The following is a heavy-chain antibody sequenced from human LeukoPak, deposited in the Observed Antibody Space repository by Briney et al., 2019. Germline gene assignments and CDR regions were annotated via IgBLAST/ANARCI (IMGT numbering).Heavy chain of an antibody. J-gene: IGHJ6*02. CDR3: ARRSYGGSRSMDV. D-gene: IGHD2-15*01. Sequence: GGSLRFCCVASGFTFSDYYMTWIRQAPGKGLEWLSYISPSAATIYSADSVKGRFTISRDNTNNSLYLQMDSLRADDTAMYYCARRSYGGSRSMDVWGQGTTVTVSS. V-gene: IGHV3-11*01. CDR1: GFTFSDYY. CDR2: ISPSAATI.